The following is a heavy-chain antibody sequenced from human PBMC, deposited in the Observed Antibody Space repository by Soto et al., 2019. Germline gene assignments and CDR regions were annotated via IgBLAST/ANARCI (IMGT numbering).Heavy chain of an antibody. CDR2: IKEDGSAK. D-gene: IGHD3-3*01. CDR3: AKSSV. J-gene: IGHJ4*02. V-gene: IGHV3-7*01. CDR1: GFTFSNYW. Sequence: EVQLVESGGGLVQPGGSLRVSCAASGFTFSNYWMSWVRQAPGKGPEWVASIKEDGSAKHYMDSGEGRVTISRDNAKNSINLQLNILRAEDTDEYFCAKSSVWGQGTLVTVSS.